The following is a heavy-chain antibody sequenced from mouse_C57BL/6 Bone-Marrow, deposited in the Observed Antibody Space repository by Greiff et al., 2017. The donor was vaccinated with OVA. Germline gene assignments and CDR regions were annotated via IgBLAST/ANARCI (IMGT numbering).Heavy chain of an antibody. D-gene: IGHD1-1*01. V-gene: IGHV5-17*01. CDR3: AWNGGDY. Sequence: EVKLVESGGGLVKPGGSLKLSCAASGFTFSDYGMHWVRQAPEKGLEWVAYISSGSSTIYYADTVKGQFTISRDNAKNTLFLQMTSLRSEDTAMYYCAWNGGDYWGKGTTLTVSS. J-gene: IGHJ2*01. CDR1: GFTFSDYG. CDR2: ISSGSSTI.